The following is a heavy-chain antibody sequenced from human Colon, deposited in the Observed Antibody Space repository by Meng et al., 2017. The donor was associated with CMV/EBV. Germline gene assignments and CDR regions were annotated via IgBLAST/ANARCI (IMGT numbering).Heavy chain of an antibody. CDR2: ISAYNGDT. V-gene: IGHV1-18*01. CDR1: GYTFSNYG. CDR3: TREGFDY. J-gene: IGHJ4*02. Sequence: QAQLVQAGDEVKKPGASVKVSCKTSGYTFSNYGITWVRQAPGQGLEWMGWISAYNGDTKYEQKFQGRVTMTTDRSTSTAYMELRSLRSDDTAVYYCTREGFDYWGQGALVTVSS.